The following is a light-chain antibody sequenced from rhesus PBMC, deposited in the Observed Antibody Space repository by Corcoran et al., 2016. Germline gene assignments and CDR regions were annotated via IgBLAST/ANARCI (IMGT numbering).Light chain of an antibody. J-gene: IGKJ2*01. V-gene: IGKV3-24*03. Sequence: EIVMTQSPATLSLSPGERATFSGRASQSVITRLAWYQQKPGQAPRLLIYGAATRATGIPDRFSGSGSGTEFTLTLSSLEPEDVAVYFCLQHTNWPHTFGQGTKVEIK. CDR2: GAA. CDR1: QSVITR. CDR3: LQHTNWPHT.